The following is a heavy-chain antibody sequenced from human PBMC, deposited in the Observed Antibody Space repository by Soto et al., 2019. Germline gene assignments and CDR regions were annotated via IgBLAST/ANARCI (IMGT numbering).Heavy chain of an antibody. J-gene: IGHJ6*02. Sequence: PWGSMRLSCAASGFTFISYVIRVVRHAPGKGLEWVAVIWYDGSNKYYADSVKGRFTISRDNSKNTLYLQMNSLRAEDTAVYYCARDLVDSLTGSRPLESGMDVWGQGTTVTVSS. CDR3: ARDLVDSLTGSRPLESGMDV. CDR2: IWYDGSNK. D-gene: IGHD3-9*01. CDR1: GFTFISYV. V-gene: IGHV3-33*01.